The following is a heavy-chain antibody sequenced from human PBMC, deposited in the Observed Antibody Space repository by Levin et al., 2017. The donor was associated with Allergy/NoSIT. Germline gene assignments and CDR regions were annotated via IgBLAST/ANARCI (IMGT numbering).Heavy chain of an antibody. CDR1: GDSMSGRDYY. D-gene: IGHD3-10*01. CDR3: SRDECAWFGECYGMDV. V-gene: IGHV4-31*03. Sequence: SETLSLTCTVSGDSMSGRDYYWTWIRQYPGRGLEWIGFIHHSGSAYYNPSLKSRLAMSLDTSKRQLSLRLTSVTVPDPAVYFCSRDECAWFGECYGMDVWGQGTTVLVSS. J-gene: IGHJ6*02. CDR2: IHHSGSA.